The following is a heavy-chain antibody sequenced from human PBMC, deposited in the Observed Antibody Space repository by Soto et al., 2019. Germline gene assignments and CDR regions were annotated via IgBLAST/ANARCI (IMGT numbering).Heavy chain of an antibody. D-gene: IGHD3-16*02. CDR2: INSDGSST. CDR1: GFTFSSYW. Sequence: GGSLRLSCAASGFTFSSYWMHWVRQAPGKGLVWVSRINSDGSSTSYADSVKGRFTISRDNAKNTLYLQMDSLRAEDTAVYYCAKDRGIIVKAGDAFDVWGQGTKVTVSS. V-gene: IGHV3-74*01. CDR3: AKDRGIIVKAGDAFDV. J-gene: IGHJ3*01.